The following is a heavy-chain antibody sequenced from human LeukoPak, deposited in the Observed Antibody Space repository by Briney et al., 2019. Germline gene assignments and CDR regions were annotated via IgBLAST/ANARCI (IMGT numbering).Heavy chain of an antibody. D-gene: IGHD6-6*01. V-gene: IGHV4-39*07. Sequence: SETLSLTCRVSGVSISSGSNYWGWIRQPPGKTLEWIGSIYSSGSTCYNPSLKSRVTISVDMSKNQFSLKLSSVTAADTAVYYCARGDSSSSPDFDYWGQGTLVTVSS. CDR3: ARGDSSSSPDFDY. J-gene: IGHJ4*02. CDR2: IYSSGST. CDR1: GVSISSGSNY.